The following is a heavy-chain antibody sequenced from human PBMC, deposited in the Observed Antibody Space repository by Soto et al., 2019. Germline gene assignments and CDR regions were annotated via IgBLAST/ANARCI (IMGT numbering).Heavy chain of an antibody. Sequence: GGSLRLSCEASGFTFRSYGMHWVRQAPGKGLEWVAVISYDGTNKYYADSVKGRFTISRDNSKNTLYLQMNSLRAEDTAVYHCAKPSYSSGLEDFFFLDYWGQGTLVTVSS. CDR1: GFTFRSYG. CDR2: ISYDGTNK. CDR3: AKPSYSSGLEDFFFLDY. D-gene: IGHD6-19*01. J-gene: IGHJ4*02. V-gene: IGHV3-30*18.